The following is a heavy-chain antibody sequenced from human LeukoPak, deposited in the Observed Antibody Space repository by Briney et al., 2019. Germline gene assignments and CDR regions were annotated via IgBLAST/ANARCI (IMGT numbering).Heavy chain of an antibody. CDR1: GGSFSGYY. J-gene: IGHJ4*02. V-gene: IGHV4-34*01. D-gene: IGHD2-2*01. CDR2: IYHSGST. CDR3: ARGVGGYCSSTSCPFDS. Sequence: SDTLSLTCAVYGGSFSGYYWNWIRQPPGKGLEWIGEIYHSGSTNYNPSLKSRVTLSVDTSKNQFSLKLSSVTAADTAVYYCARGVGGYCSSTSCPFDSWGQGTLVTVCS.